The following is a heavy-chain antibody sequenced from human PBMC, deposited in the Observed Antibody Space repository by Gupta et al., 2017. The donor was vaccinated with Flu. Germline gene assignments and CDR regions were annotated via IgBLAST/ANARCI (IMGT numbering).Heavy chain of an antibody. V-gene: IGHV4-61*02. CDR2: IYTSGST. CDR3: ARGRRPRAQNYYYYGMDV. D-gene: IGHD6-6*01. J-gene: IGHJ6*02. CDR1: GGSISSGSYY. Sequence: QVQLQESGPGLVKPSQTLSLTCTVSGGSISSGSYYWSWIRQPAGKGLEWIGRIYTSGSTNYNPSLKSRVTISVDTSKNQFSLKLSSVTAADTAVYYCARGRRPRAQNYYYYGMDVWGQGTTVTVSS.